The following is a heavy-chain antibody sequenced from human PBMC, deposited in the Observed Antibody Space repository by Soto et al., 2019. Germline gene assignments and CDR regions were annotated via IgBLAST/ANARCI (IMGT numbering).Heavy chain of an antibody. J-gene: IGHJ3*02. Sequence: PSETLSLTCAVYAGSFSHYYWNWIRQSPGKGLEWIGKIKHSGSSNYNPSLRGRVSISVDMSKNQFSLRLTSVTAADTAVYYCARGGGSDWQVALDIWGQGTMVTVSS. D-gene: IGHD6-19*01. CDR3: ARGGGSDWQVALDI. V-gene: IGHV4-34*01. CDR1: AGSFSHYY. CDR2: IKHSGSS.